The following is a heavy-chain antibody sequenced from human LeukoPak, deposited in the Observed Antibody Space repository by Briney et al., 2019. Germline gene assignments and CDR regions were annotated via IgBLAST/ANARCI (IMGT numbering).Heavy chain of an antibody. CDR2: ISSSGHTI. Sequence: GGSLRLSCAASGFTFSDYYMSWIRQAPGKGLEWVSYISSSGHTIYYTDSVKGRFTISRENAKNSLYLQMNSLRAGDTAVYYCARENYDSSGIDYWGQGTLVTVSS. CDR1: GFTFSDYY. J-gene: IGHJ4*02. D-gene: IGHD3-22*01. V-gene: IGHV3-11*04. CDR3: ARENYDSSGIDY.